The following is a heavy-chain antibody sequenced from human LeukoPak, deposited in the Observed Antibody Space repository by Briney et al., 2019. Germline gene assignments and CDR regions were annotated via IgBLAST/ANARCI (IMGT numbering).Heavy chain of an antibody. D-gene: IGHD3-10*01. J-gene: IGHJ4*02. CDR3: LKDFGRNLGGPGY. CDR2: IGGDGGGGT. CDR1: GFTFSSYT. V-gene: IGHV3-23*01. Sequence: SGGSLRLSCAASGFTFSSYTMAWVRQAPGGGPEWVSGIGGDGGGGTFYADSVRGRFAISRDNSKSTLYLQMSSLRVEDTAVYYCLKDFGRNLGGPGYWGRGTLVTVSP.